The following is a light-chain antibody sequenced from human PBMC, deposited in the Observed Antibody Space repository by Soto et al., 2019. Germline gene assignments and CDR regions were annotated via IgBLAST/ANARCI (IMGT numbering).Light chain of an antibody. CDR2: GAS. CDR1: QSVSSN. V-gene: IGKV3-15*01. CDR3: QQYNNWWT. Sequence: EIVMTQSPSTLSVSPGERAPLSCRASQSVSSNLAWYQQKPGRAPRLLIYGASTRATGIPARFSGSGSGTEFTLTISSLQSEDFAVYYCQQYNNWWTFGQGTKVDI. J-gene: IGKJ1*01.